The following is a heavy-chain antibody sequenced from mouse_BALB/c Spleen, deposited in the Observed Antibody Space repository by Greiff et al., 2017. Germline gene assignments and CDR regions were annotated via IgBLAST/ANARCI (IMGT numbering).Heavy chain of an antibody. CDR3: ARDEGFAY. CDR2: IDTSDSYT. J-gene: IGHJ3*01. CDR1: GYTFTDYW. Sequence: QVQLQQPGAELVMPGASVKMSCKASGYTFTDYWMHWVKQRPGQGLEWIGAIDTSDSYTSYNQKFKGKATLTVDESSSTAYMQLSSLTSEDSAVYYCARDEGFAYWGQGTLGTVSA. V-gene: IGHV1-69*01.